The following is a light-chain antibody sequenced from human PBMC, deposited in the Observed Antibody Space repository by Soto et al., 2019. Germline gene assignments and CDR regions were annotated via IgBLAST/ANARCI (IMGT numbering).Light chain of an antibody. Sequence: QSVLTQPPSVSGAPGQRVTISCTGSRSNIGAGYDVHWYQQPPGTAPKLLIYGNTNRPSGVPDRFSASKSGTSASLAITGLQAEDEADYYCQSYDSSRSGSRVFGGGTKVTVL. CDR1: RSNIGAGYD. CDR2: GNT. V-gene: IGLV1-40*01. J-gene: IGLJ3*02. CDR3: QSYDSSRSGSRV.